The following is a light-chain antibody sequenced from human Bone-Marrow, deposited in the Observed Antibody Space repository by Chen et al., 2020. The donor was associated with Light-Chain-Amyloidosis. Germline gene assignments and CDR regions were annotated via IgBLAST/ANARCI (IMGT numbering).Light chain of an antibody. Sequence: SYVLTQPSSVSVAPGQTATIACGGNNIGSTSVHCYQQTPGQAPLLVVHDDSDRPSGIPERLSGSNSGNTATLAISRVEAGDAADYYCQVWDRSSDRPVFGGGTKLTVL. CDR1: NIGSTS. CDR3: QVWDRSSDRPV. V-gene: IGLV3-21*02. J-gene: IGLJ3*02. CDR2: DDS.